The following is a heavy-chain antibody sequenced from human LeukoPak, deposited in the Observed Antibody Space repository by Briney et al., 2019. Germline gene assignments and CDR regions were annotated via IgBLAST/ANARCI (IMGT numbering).Heavy chain of an antibody. V-gene: IGHV4-59*01. Sequence: TSETLSLTCTVSGGSISSYYWSWIRQPPGKGLEWIGYIYYSGSTNYNPSLKSRVTISVDTSKNQFSLKLSSVSAADTAVYYCARKLPGVHFDYWGQGTLVTVSS. D-gene: IGHD2-15*01. CDR2: IYYSGST. CDR1: GGSISSYY. CDR3: ARKLPGVHFDY. J-gene: IGHJ4*02.